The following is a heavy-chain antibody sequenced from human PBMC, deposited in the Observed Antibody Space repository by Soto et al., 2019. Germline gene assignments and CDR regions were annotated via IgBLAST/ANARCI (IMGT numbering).Heavy chain of an antibody. D-gene: IGHD1-7*01. Sequence: ASVKVSCKASGGTFSSYAISWVRQAPGQGLEWMGGIIPIFGTANYAQKFQGRVTITADESTSTAYMELSSLRSEDTAVYYCAREYQNYSPWFDPWGQGTLVTVSS. V-gene: IGHV1-69*13. J-gene: IGHJ5*02. CDR1: GGTFSSYA. CDR3: AREYQNYSPWFDP. CDR2: IIPIFGTA.